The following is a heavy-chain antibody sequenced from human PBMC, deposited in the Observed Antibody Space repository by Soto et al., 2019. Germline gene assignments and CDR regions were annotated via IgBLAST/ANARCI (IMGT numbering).Heavy chain of an antibody. Sequence: EVQLVESGGGLVQPGGSLRLSCVASGFTFSTYSMKWVRQAPGKGLEWVSYISSSSRAIYYADSVKGRFTISRDNVKNSLYLQMNSLRDEDTAVYYCARDLDYWGQGTLVTVSS. CDR1: GFTFSTYS. CDR2: ISSSSRAI. J-gene: IGHJ4*02. CDR3: ARDLDY. V-gene: IGHV3-48*02.